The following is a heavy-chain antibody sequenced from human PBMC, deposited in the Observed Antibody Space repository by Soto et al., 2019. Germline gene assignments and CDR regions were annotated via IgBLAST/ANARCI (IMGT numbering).Heavy chain of an antibody. CDR1: GVTGNRYA. V-gene: IGHV1-69*01. Sequence: QVQLVQSGPEVKKPGTSVQVSCKASGVTGNRYAVTWVRQAPGQRFQWLGGITRLFETTNHAQNCEGRATITADESTTISYLELRGLASEDTVVYYCARGYGGYFDDWGQGTLVIVSS. D-gene: IGHD4-17*01. J-gene: IGHJ4*02. CDR2: ITRLFETT. CDR3: ARGYGGYFDD.